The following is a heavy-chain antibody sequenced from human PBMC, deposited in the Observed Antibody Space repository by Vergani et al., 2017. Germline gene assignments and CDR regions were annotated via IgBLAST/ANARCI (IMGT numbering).Heavy chain of an antibody. CDR3: ARQAGYCSSTGCYKYAFEI. V-gene: IGHV5-51*01. CDR1: GYSFTSYW. J-gene: IGHJ3*02. CDR2: IYPGESDT. Sequence: EVQLVQSGAEVKKPGESLKISCKGSGYSFTSYWIGWVRQMPGKGLEWMGIIYPGESDTRYSPSFQGQVTISAAKSISTVYLQWSSLKSSDTAMYYCARQAGYCSSTGCYKYAFEIWGQGTMVTVSS. D-gene: IGHD2-2*02.